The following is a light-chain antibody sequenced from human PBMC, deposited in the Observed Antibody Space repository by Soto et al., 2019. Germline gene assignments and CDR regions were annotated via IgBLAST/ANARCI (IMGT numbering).Light chain of an antibody. CDR1: EGISSS. Sequence: DIQLTQSPSSQSASVGDRVTITCRASEGISSSLAWYQQKPGEAPNLLIYAASTLQSGVPSRFSGSGSATDFTLTISSLQPDDSATYYYQQLNRFPLTFGGGTKVEIK. V-gene: IGKV1-9*01. CDR3: QQLNRFPLT. CDR2: AAS. J-gene: IGKJ4*01.